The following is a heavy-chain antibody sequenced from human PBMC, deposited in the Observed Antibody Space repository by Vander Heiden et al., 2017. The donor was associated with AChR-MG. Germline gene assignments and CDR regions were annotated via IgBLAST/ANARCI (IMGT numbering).Heavy chain of an antibody. CDR1: GRPISSRCYD. J-gene: IGHJ6*03. V-gene: IGHV4-39*01. CDR3: ARHCLAATLFSYYYYMDV. CDR2: IYYSGST. D-gene: IGHD2-15*01. Sequence: QLQLQESGPGLVKPSETLSLTCPVPGRPISSRCYDWRWIRQPPGKGLEWIGSIYYSGSTNYNPSLKSRVTISVDTSKNQFSLKLSSVTAADTAVYYCARHCLAATLFSYYYYMDVWGKGTTVTVSS.